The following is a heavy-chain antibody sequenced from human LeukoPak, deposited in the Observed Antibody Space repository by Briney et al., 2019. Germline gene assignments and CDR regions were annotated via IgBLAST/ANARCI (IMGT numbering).Heavy chain of an antibody. CDR2: INPNSGGT. D-gene: IGHD2-2*01. CDR1: GYTFTGYY. V-gene: IGHV1-2*02. J-gene: IGHJ4*02. Sequence: GASVKVSCKASGYTFTGYYMHWVRQAPGQGLEWMGWINPNSGGTNYAQKFQGRVTKTRDTSSSTAYMELSRLRSDDTAVYYCARGSVGVVVPAAVLGEYYFDYWGQGTLVTVSS. CDR3: ARGSVGVVVPAAVLGEYYFDY.